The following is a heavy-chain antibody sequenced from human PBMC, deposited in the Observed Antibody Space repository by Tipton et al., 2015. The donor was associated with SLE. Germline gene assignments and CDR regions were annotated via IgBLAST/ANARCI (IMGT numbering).Heavy chain of an antibody. CDR1: GFTFSSYS. V-gene: IGHV3-48*01. J-gene: IGHJ3*02. CDR2: ISSSSSTI. Sequence: SLRLSCAASGFTFSSYSMNWVRQAPGKGLEWVSYISSSSSTIYYADSVKGRFTISRDNAKNSLYLQMNSLRAEDTAVYYCARDRYDSSGYPNAFDIWGQGTMVTVSS. CDR3: ARDRYDSSGYPNAFDI. D-gene: IGHD3-22*01.